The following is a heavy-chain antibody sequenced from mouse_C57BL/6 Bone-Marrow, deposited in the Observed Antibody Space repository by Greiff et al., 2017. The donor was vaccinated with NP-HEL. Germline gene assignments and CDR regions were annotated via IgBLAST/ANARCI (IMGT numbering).Heavy chain of an antibody. Sequence: VQLQQSGPVLVKPGASVKMSCKASGYTFTDYYMNWVKQSHGKSLEWIGVINPYNGGTSYNQKFKGKATLTVDKSSSTAYMELNSLTSEDSAVYYCARDYYGSSLWWYFDVWGTGTTVTVSS. CDR1: GYTFTDYY. CDR3: ARDYYGSSLWWYFDV. CDR2: INPYNGGT. V-gene: IGHV1-19*01. J-gene: IGHJ1*03. D-gene: IGHD1-1*01.